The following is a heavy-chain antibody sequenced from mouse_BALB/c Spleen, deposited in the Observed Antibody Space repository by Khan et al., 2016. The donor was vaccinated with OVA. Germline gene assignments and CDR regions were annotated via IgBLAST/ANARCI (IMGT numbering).Heavy chain of an antibody. CDR3: DEYYHGSRGDAMHY. CDR2: IHTETGAP. D-gene: IGHD1-1*01. Sequence: QIQLVQSGPELQKPGATVKISCTASGYTFTDYSMHWVQPAPGKALQWMVWIHTETGAPTSAADFKGRFAFSLDTSASTAYLQSNHLKNEDAATHFCDEYYHGSRGDAMHYWRQGTSVTVSS. CDR1: GYTFTDYS. J-gene: IGHJ4*01. V-gene: IGHV9-2-1*01.